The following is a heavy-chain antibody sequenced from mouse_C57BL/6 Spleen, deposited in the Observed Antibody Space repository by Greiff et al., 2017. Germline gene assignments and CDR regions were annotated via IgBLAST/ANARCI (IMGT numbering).Heavy chain of an antibody. CDR3: ARGWLLPYYFDY. CDR2: INPSSGYT. J-gene: IGHJ2*01. V-gene: IGHV1-4*01. D-gene: IGHD2-3*01. CDR1: GYTFTSYT. Sequence: VQLVESGAELARPGASVKMSCKASGYTFTSYTMHWVKQRPGQGLEWIGYINPSSGYTKYNQKFKDKATLTADKSSSTAYMQLSSLTSEDSAVYYCARGWLLPYYFDYWGQGTTLTVSS.